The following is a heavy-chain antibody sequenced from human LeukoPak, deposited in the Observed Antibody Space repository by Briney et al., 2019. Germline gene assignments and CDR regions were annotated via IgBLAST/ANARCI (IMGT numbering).Heavy chain of an antibody. J-gene: IGHJ6*03. CDR3: AKADSQRGYSYATLAYYYMDV. Sequence: GASVKVSCRASGYKFTGYYLRWVRQAPGQGLEWMGWINPNIGGTHYAQKFRGRVTMTRDTSINTAYMELSSLTSDDTAVYYCAKADSQRGYSYATLAYYYMDVWGEGTTVTVSS. CDR1: GYKFTGYY. CDR2: INPNIGGT. D-gene: IGHD5-18*01. V-gene: IGHV1-2*02.